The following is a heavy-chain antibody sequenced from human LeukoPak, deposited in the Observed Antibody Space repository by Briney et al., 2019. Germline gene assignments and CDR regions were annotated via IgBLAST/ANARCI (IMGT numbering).Heavy chain of an antibody. CDR1: IGSISSSKW. Sequence: SETLSLTCSVSIGSISSSKWWSWVRQSPVKGLEWIGEIYLYGTTNYNPSFTSRVTMSVDRSRNQFSLKLTSVTAADTAVYYCARQKWEQQGRDYYFNGLDVWAQGPRSSSP. J-gene: IGHJ6*02. V-gene: IGHV4-4*02. CDR3: ARQKWEQQGRDYYFNGLDV. CDR2: IYLYGTT. D-gene: IGHD1/OR15-1a*01.